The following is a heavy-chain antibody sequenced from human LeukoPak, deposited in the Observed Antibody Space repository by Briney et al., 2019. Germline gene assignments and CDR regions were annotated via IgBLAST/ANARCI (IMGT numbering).Heavy chain of an antibody. CDR1: GGSFSGYY. CDR3: ARAFSAGYSSSWVYYYYYMDV. J-gene: IGHJ6*03. V-gene: IGHV4-34*01. CDR2: INHSGST. Sequence: TSETLSLTCAVYGGSFSGYYWSWIRQPPGKGLEWIGDINHSGSTNYNPSLKSRVTISVDTSKNQFSLKLSSVTAADTAVYYCARAFSAGYSSSWVYYYYYMDVWGKGTTVTVSS. D-gene: IGHD6-6*01.